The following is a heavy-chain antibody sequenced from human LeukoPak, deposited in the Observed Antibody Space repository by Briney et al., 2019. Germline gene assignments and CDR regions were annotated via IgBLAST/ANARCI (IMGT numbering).Heavy chain of an antibody. CDR3: ARAKQWLDAFDI. CDR2: ISYDESNK. D-gene: IGHD6-19*01. J-gene: IGHJ3*02. V-gene: IGHV3-30*04. Sequence: PGRSLRLSCAASGFTFSSYTMHWVRQAPGKGLEWVAVISYDESNKYYADSVKGRFTISRDNSKNTLYLQMNSLRAEDTAVYYCARAKQWLDAFDIWGQGTMVTVSS. CDR1: GFTFSSYT.